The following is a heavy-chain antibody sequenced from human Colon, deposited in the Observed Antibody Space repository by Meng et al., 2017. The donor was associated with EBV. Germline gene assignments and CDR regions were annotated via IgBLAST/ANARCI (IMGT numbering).Heavy chain of an antibody. D-gene: IGHD3-22*01. Sequence: QLRWGQPGSELKKPGASGKVSCKAFGYTFTSDAMNWVRQAPGQGLEWMGWINTNTGNPTYAQGFTGRFVFSLDTSVSTAYLQISSLKAEDTAVYYCARGDYYDSSGLDYWGQGTLVTVSS. V-gene: IGHV7-4-1*02. CDR3: ARGDYYDSSGLDY. J-gene: IGHJ4*02. CDR2: INTNTGNP. CDR1: GYTFTSDA.